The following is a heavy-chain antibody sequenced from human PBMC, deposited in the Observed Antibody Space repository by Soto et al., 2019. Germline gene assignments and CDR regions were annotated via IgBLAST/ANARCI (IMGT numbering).Heavy chain of an antibody. D-gene: IGHD5-12*01. V-gene: IGHV1-8*02. CDR3: AREGSRTDYSGYDSQLLRFPVFNYYYGMDV. CDR1: GYTFTGYY. Sequence: GASVKVSCKASGYTFTGYYMHWVRQAPGQGLEWMGWMNPNSGNTGYAQKFQGRVTMTRNTSISTAYMELSSLRSEDTAVYYCAREGSRTDYSGYDSQLLRFPVFNYYYGMDVWGQGTTVTVSS. J-gene: IGHJ6*02. CDR2: MNPNSGNT.